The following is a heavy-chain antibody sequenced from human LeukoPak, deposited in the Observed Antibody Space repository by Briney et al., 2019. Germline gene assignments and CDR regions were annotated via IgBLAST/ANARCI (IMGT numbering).Heavy chain of an antibody. CDR1: GGSFSGYY. CDR3: ARGLGCSSTSCLYYGMDI. CDR2: INHSGST. J-gene: IGHJ6*02. Sequence: SETLSLTCAVYGGSFSGYYWSWIRQPPGKGLEWIGEINHSGSTNCNPSLKSRVTISVDTSKNQFSLKLSSVTAADTAVYYCARGLGCSSTSCLYYGMDIWGQGTTVTVSS. V-gene: IGHV4-34*01. D-gene: IGHD2-2*01.